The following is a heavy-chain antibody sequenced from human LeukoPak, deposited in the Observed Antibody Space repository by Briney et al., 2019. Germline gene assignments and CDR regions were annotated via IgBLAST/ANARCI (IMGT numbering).Heavy chain of an antibody. CDR3: AKDYNSEWLSEIDY. V-gene: IGHV3-30*18. J-gene: IGHJ4*02. CDR1: GFTFSSYS. Sequence: PGGSLRLSCAASGFTFSSYSMTWARQAPGKGLEWVAVKYYADSVKGRFTISRDNSKNTLYLQMNSLRAEDTAVYYCAKDYNSEWLSEIDYWGQGTLVTVSS. CDR2: K. D-gene: IGHD3-3*01.